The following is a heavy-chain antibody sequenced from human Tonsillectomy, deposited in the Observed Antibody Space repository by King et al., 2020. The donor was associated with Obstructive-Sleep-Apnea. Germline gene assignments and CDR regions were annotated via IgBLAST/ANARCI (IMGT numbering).Heavy chain of an antibody. J-gene: IGHJ5*02. Sequence: QLVQSGAEVKKPGSSVKVSCKASGDTFSRSAISWVRQAPGQGLEWMGSIIPMIGVTNYPHKFKGRVTLTADESTNTVFMELSSLTSEDTAVYYCARDRALMVEDRPLGFDPWGQGSLVTVSS. CDR1: GDTFSRSA. V-gene: IGHV1-69*04. CDR3: ARDRALMVEDRPLGFDP. D-gene: IGHD2-15*01. CDR2: IIPMIGVT.